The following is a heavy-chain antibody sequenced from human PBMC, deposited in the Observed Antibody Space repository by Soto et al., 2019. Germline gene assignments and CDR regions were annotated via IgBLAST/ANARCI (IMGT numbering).Heavy chain of an antibody. CDR1: GFTFSTYS. V-gene: IGHV3-30*04. CDR3: ARGGPGIAAAGFDF. D-gene: IGHD6-25*01. CDR2: ISFDGRNK. J-gene: IGHJ4*02. Sequence: QVQLVESGGGVVRSGRSLRLSCAASGFTFSTYSIHWVRQAPGTGLDWVAAISFDGRNKFYADSVKGRLTISRDNSKSALYLEMHSLRSDDTALYYCARGGPGIAAAGFDFWGQGALVTVSS.